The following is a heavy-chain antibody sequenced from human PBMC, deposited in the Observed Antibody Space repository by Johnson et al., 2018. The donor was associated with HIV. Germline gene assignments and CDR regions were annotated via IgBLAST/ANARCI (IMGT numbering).Heavy chain of an antibody. V-gene: IGHV3-30*03. D-gene: IGHD1-26*01. Sequence: QVQLVESGGGVVQPGRSLRLSCAASGFTFSSYGMHWVRQAPGKGLEWVAVISYDGSNKYYADSVKGRFTISRDNSKNTLYLQMNSLRAEDTAVYYCARESYLVYAFDIWGQGTIVTVSS. J-gene: IGHJ3*02. CDR1: GFTFSSYG. CDR2: ISYDGSNK. CDR3: ARESYLVYAFDI.